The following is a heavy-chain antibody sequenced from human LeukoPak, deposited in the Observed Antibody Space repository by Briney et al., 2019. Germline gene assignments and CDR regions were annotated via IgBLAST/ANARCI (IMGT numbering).Heavy chain of an antibody. Sequence: GGSLRLSCAASGFTFSSYSMNWVRQAPGKGLEWVSSISSSSSYIYYADSVNGRFTISRGNAKNPLYLQMNSLRAEDTAVYYCAGEDSSGSNYWGQGTLVTVSS. CDR2: ISSSSSYI. CDR3: AGEDSSGSNY. J-gene: IGHJ4*02. V-gene: IGHV3-21*01. CDR1: GFTFSSYS. D-gene: IGHD6-19*01.